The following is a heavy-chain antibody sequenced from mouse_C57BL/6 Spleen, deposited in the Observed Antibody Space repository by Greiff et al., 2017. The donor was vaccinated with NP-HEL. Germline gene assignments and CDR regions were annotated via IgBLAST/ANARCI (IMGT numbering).Heavy chain of an antibody. CDR3: ARSGYDYDWFAY. CDR1: GFNIKDYY. V-gene: IGHV14-2*01. D-gene: IGHD2-4*01. Sequence: EVKLVESGAELVKPGASVKLSCTASGFNIKDYYMHWVKQRTEQGLEWIGRIDPEDGETKYAAKFQGKATITADTSSNTAYLQLSSLTSEDTAVYYCARSGYDYDWFAYWGQGTLVTVSA. CDR2: IDPEDGET. J-gene: IGHJ3*01.